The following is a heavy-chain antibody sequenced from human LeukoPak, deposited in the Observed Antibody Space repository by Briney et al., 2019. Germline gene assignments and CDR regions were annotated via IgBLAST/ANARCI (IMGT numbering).Heavy chain of an antibody. V-gene: IGHV3-21*01. D-gene: IGHD5-24*01. J-gene: IGHJ3*02. CDR3: ARDRGLDGTWDI. CDR1: GFTFSSYS. CDR2: ISSSSSYI. Sequence: TGGSLRLSCAASGFTFSSYSMNWVRQAPGKGLEWVSSISSSSSYIYYADSVKGRFTISRDNAKNSLYLQMNSLRAEDTAVYYCARDRGLDGTWDIWGRGTMVTVSS.